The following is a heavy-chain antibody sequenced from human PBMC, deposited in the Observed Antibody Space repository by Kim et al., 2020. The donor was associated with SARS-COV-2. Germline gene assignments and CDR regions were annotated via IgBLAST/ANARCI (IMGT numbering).Heavy chain of an antibody. V-gene: IGHV4-39*01. CDR1: GGSTSSSNYY. D-gene: IGHD6-13*01. CDR3: ATEGGSWEYFDY. Sequence: SETLSLTCTVSGGSTSSSNYYWGWIPQPPGKGPEWIVSIFHSGSAYYNPTLKSRATISVDTSKNQFSLKLTSVTAADTAVYYCATEGGSWEYFDYWDQGALVTVP. CDR2: IFHSGSA. J-gene: IGHJ4*02.